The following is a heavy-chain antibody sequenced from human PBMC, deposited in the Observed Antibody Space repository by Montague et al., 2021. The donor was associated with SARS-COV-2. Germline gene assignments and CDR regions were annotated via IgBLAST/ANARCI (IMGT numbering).Heavy chain of an antibody. CDR2: IYNGGST. CDR3: ATRTRYPQNDFGF. D-gene: IGHD1-14*01. V-gene: IGHV4-39*01. Sequence: SETLSLTCTVSGDSIRNSDYSWGWVRQPPGNELEWIGNIYNGGSTFYNPSLKSRVTIFVDTSKNQFSLKLSSVTAADTAVYYCATRTRYPQNDFGFWGQGTLVTVPS. J-gene: IGHJ4*02. CDR1: GDSIRNSDYS.